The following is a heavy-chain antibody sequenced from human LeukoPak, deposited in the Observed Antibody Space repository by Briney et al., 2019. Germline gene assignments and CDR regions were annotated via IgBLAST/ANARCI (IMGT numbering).Heavy chain of an antibody. CDR3: ARVDTSGWHYFDD. CDR2: IYTSAST. D-gene: IGHD6-19*01. J-gene: IGHJ4*02. Sequence: SETLSLTCTVSGGSISNYYWSWIRQPAGKGLEWIGHIYTSASTNYNPSLKSRVTMSLDASKNQFSLELNSVTAADTAAYYCARVDTSGWHYFDDWGQGTLVTVSS. V-gene: IGHV4-4*07. CDR1: GGSISNYY.